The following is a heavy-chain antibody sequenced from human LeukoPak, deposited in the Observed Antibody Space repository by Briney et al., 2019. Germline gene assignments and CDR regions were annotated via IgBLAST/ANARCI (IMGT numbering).Heavy chain of an antibody. Sequence: SETLSLTRAVSGGSISTNYWSWIRQPAGKGLEWIGRIYTNGNTNYNPSLKSRVTMSVDTSKSQFSLRLSSVTAADTAVYYCARDGYCTNTTCYLNWFDPWGQGALVTVSS. V-gene: IGHV4-4*07. J-gene: IGHJ5*02. CDR2: IYTNGNT. CDR3: ARDGYCTNTTCYLNWFDP. D-gene: IGHD2-2*03. CDR1: GGSISTNY.